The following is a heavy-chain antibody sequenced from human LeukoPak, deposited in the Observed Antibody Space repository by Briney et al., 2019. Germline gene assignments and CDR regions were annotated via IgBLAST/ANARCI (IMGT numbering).Heavy chain of an antibody. CDR3: ARGGNYGGRRPPIDY. Sequence: GGSLRLSCAASGFTFSSYSMNWVRQAPGKGLEWVSYISSSSSTIYYADSVKGRFTISRDNAKNSLYLQMNSLRAEDTAVYYCARGGNYGGRRPPIDYWGQGTLVTVSS. J-gene: IGHJ4*02. V-gene: IGHV3-48*04. CDR1: GFTFSSYS. CDR2: ISSSSSTI. D-gene: IGHD4-23*01.